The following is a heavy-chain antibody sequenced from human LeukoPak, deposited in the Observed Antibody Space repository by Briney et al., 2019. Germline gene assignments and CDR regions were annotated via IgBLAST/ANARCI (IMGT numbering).Heavy chain of an antibody. V-gene: IGHV3-74*01. Sequence: GGSLRLSCAASGFTFSSYWMHWVRHAPGKGLVWVSRINSDGSSTSYADSVKGRFTISRDNSKNTLYLQMNSLRAEDTAVYYCARAQGVCSSTSCYVDYFDYWGQGTLVTVSS. D-gene: IGHD2-2*01. CDR1: GFTFSSYW. J-gene: IGHJ4*02. CDR2: INSDGSST. CDR3: ARAQGVCSSTSCYVDYFDY.